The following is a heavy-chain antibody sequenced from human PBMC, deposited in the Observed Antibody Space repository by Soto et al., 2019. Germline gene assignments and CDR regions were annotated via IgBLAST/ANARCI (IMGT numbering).Heavy chain of an antibody. CDR2: ISGGNT. CDR1: GFTFSNYG. J-gene: IGHJ5*02. CDR3: AKAPASDCNSGACSLRS. Sequence: EVQLLESGGGLVQPGGSLRLSCAASGFTFSNYGMSWVRQAPGKGLEWVSSISGGNTFYAGSVKGRFTISRDNSKNTLYLQKNSLTAEATAVFYCAKAPASDCNSGACSLRSWGQGTLVTVSS. D-gene: IGHD2-21*01. V-gene: IGHV3-23*01.